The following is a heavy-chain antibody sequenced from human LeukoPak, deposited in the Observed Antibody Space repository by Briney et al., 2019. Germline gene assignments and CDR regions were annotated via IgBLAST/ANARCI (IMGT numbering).Heavy chain of an antibody. V-gene: IGHV4-39*07. CDR1: GDSISTDSYY. D-gene: IGHD3-16*01. CDR2: IYYSGST. CDR3: ARGFPGGDDAFDI. Sequence: SETLSLTCFVSGDSISTDSYYWGWIRQPPGKGLEWIGSIYYSGSTYYNPSLKSRVIISVDTSKNQFSLKLSSVTAADTAVYYCARGFPGGDDAFDIWGQGTMVTVSS. J-gene: IGHJ3*02.